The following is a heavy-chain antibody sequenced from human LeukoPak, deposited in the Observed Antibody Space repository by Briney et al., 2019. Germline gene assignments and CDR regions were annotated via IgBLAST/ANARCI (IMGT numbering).Heavy chain of an antibody. CDR1: GGSISSYY. CDR3: AKIRDGDFDY. V-gene: IGHV4-59*01. J-gene: IGHJ4*02. CDR2: IYYSGST. D-gene: IGHD5-24*01. Sequence: SETLSLTCTVSGGSISSYYWSWIRQPPGKGLEWIGYIYYSGSTNYNPSLKSRVTISIDTSRKQLSLKLISVTAADTAVYYCAKIRDGDFDYWGQGTLVTVSS.